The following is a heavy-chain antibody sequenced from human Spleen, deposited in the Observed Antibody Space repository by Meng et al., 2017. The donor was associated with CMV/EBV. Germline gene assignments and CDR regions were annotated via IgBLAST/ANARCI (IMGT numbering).Heavy chain of an antibody. CDR1: GFTFSNYW. Sequence: GESLKISCAASGFTFSNYWMSWVRQAPGKGLEWVANIKQDGSEKYYVDSVKGRFTISRDNAKNSLYLQMNSLSAEDTAVYYCARGGGFGSLSYWGQGTLVTVSS. V-gene: IGHV3-7*04. CDR2: IKQDGSEK. CDR3: ARGGGFGSLSY. J-gene: IGHJ4*02. D-gene: IGHD3-16*01.